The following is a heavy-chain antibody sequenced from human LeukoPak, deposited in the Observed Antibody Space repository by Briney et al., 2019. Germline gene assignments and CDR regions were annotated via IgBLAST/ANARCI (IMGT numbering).Heavy chain of an antibody. J-gene: IGHJ5*02. Sequence: PGGSLGLSCAASGFTFSSYWMSWVRQAPGKGLEWVANIKQDGSEKYYVDSVKGRFTISRDNAKNSLYLQMNSLRAEDTAAYYCARDYYDSSGYSRGAYNWFDPWGQGTLVTVSS. CDR2: IKQDGSEK. CDR1: GFTFSSYW. V-gene: IGHV3-7*01. CDR3: ARDYYDSSGYSRGAYNWFDP. D-gene: IGHD3-22*01.